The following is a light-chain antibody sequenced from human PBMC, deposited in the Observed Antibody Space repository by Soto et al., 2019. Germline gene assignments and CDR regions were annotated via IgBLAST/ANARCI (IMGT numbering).Light chain of an antibody. Sequence: QSVLTQXPSASGSPGQSVTISCTGTSSDVGGYNYVSWYQQHPGKAPKVIIYEVSKRPSGVPDRFSGSKSGSTASLTVSGLQAEDEADYYCSSYAVTNIFVFGTGTKVTVL. CDR3: SSYAVTNIFV. J-gene: IGLJ1*01. CDR1: SSDVGGYNY. V-gene: IGLV2-8*01. CDR2: EVS.